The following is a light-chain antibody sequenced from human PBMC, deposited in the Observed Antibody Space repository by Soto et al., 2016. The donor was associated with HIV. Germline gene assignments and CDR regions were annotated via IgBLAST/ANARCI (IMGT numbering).Light chain of an antibody. CDR3: QAWDYSTGV. CDR2: QDN. J-gene: IGLJ2*01. V-gene: IGLV3-1*01. Sequence: SYELTQPPSVSVSPGQTASITCFGDKLGDKYVCWYQQKPGQSPVLVIYQDNKRPSGIPERFSGSNSGNTATLTISGTQAMDEADYYCQAWDYSTGVFGGGTKLTVL. CDR1: KLGDKY.